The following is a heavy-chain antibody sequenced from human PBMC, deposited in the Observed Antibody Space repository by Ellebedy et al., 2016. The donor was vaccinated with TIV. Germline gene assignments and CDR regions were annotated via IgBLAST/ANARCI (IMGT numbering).Heavy chain of an antibody. CDR1: GYTFTSYY. D-gene: IGHD1/OR15-1a*01. V-gene: IGHV1-46*01. CDR3: ARDVTVTTTEAFDY. J-gene: IGHJ4*02. CDR2: INPNVNST. Sequence: AASVKVSCKASGYTFTSYYMHWVRQAPGQGLEWMGIINPNVNSTRYAQKFQGRVPITRDTSTSTVYMELSSLRSEDTAVYYCARDVTVTTTEAFDYWGQGTLVTVSS.